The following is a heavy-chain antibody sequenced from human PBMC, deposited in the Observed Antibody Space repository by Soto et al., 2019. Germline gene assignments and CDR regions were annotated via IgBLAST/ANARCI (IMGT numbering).Heavy chain of an antibody. CDR3: AHTMAPRIFDS. CDR2: IYWDDDK. Sequence: QITLKEAGPTLVKPTQTLTLTCSFSGFSLITSGVGVGWIRQPPGKALEWLALIYWDDDKGYSTSLKSRLTLTKDTSKNQVVLTMTNMDPADTATYYCAHTMAPRIFDSWGQGTLVTVSS. CDR1: GFSLITSGVG. J-gene: IGHJ4*02. V-gene: IGHV2-5*02.